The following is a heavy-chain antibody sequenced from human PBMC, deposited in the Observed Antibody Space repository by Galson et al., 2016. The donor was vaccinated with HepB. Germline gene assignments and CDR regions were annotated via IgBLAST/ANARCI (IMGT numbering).Heavy chain of an antibody. CDR2: IFQSGTT. CDR3: VRDIGYSFYWDREQYFDY. Sequence: ETLSLTCAVSGVSLSSKHWWSWVRQTPGKGLEWIGEIFQSGTTNYNPSLGSRVTISMDKSKNEFSLRLESVAAADTAVYYCVRDIGYSFYWDREQYFDYWGQGAQVTVSS. V-gene: IGHV4-4*02. CDR1: GVSLSSKHW. J-gene: IGHJ4*02. D-gene: IGHD5/OR15-5a*01.